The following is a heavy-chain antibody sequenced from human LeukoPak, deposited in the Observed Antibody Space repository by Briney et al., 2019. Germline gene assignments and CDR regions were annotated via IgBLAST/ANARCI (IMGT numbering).Heavy chain of an antibody. CDR1: GYTFTSYA. CDR3: ARDGYSSSCNGMDV. D-gene: IGHD6-13*01. CDR2: INTNTGNP. Sequence: ASVKVSCKASGYTFTSYAMNWVRQAPGQGLEWMGWINTNTGNPTYAQGFTGRFVFSLDTSVSTAYLQISSLKAEDTAVYYCARDGYSSSCNGMDVWGQRTTVTVSS. V-gene: IGHV7-4-1*02. J-gene: IGHJ6*02.